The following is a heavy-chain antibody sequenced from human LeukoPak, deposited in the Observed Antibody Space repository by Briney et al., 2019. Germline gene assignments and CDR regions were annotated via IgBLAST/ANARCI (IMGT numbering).Heavy chain of an antibody. CDR3: ARAGLYYYDSSGYSHLPYYFDY. CDR1: GGAVNSDNQY. V-gene: IGHV4-30-4*02. D-gene: IGHD3-22*01. Sequence: SETLSLTCTVSGGAVNSDNQYWSWIRQPPGKGLEWIGYIHHSGSTYYNPSLKSRLTISLDTSRNQFSLKLSSVTAADTAVYYCARAGLYYYDSSGYSHLPYYFDYWGQGTLVTVSS. J-gene: IGHJ4*02. CDR2: IHHSGST.